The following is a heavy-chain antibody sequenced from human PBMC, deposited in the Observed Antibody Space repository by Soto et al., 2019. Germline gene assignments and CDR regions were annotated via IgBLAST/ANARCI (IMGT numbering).Heavy chain of an antibody. CDR2: ISAYNGNT. D-gene: IGHD3-22*01. CDR1: GYTFTSYG. V-gene: IGHV1-18*04. CDR3: ARVYNYYDSSGYYS. Sequence: ASVKVSCKASGYTFTSYGISWVRQAPGQGLEWMGWISAYNGNTNYAQKLQGRVTMTTDTSTSTAYMELRSLRSDDTAVYYCARVYNYYDSSGYYSWGQGTLVTVST. J-gene: IGHJ5*02.